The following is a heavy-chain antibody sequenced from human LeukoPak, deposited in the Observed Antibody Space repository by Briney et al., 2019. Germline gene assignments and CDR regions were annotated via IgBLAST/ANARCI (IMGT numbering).Heavy chain of an antibody. CDR2: ISSSSSYI. V-gene: IGHV3-21*01. CDR1: GFTFSNYA. CDR3: ARGRGSGWPNNWFDP. D-gene: IGHD6-19*01. J-gene: IGHJ5*02. Sequence: GGSLRLSCAASGFTFSNYAMNWVRQAPGKGLEWVSSISSSSSYIYYADSVKGRFTISRDNAKNSLYLQMNSLRAEDTAVYYCARGRGSGWPNNWFDPWGQGTLVTVSS.